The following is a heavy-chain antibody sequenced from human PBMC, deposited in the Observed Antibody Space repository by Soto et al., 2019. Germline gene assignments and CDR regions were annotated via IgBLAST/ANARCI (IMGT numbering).Heavy chain of an antibody. D-gene: IGHD6-6*01. CDR3: ARDQGKKADRPAYYGMDV. CDR1: GYPFTSYG. CDR2: ISAYNGNT. V-gene: IGHV1-18*01. Sequence: XSVKVSCKASGYPFTSYGIIWVRQAPGQGLEWMGWISAYNGNTNYAQKLQGRVTMTTDTSTSTAYMELRSLRSDDTAVYYCARDQGKKADRPAYYGMDVWGQGTTVTVSS. J-gene: IGHJ6*02.